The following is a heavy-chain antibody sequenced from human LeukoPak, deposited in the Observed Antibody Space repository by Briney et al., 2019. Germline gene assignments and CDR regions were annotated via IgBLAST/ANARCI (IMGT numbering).Heavy chain of an antibody. CDR1: GYTFSRYG. Sequence: GASVKVSCKVSGYTFSRYGMHWVRQAPGQRLEWMGWINAGNENTKYSQKFQGRVSITRDTSASTAYMELSSLTSEDTAVYYCARDLYGDYFDYWAREPWSPSPQ. CDR2: INAGNENT. J-gene: IGHJ4*02. CDR3: ARDLYGDYFDY. V-gene: IGHV1-3*01. D-gene: IGHD3-16*01.